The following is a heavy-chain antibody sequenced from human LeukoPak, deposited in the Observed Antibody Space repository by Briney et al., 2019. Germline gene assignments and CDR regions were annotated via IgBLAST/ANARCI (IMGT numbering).Heavy chain of an antibody. J-gene: IGHJ4*02. V-gene: IGHV4-34*01. Sequence: SETLSLTCAVHGGSFSGYYWSWIRQPPGKGLEWIGEINHSGSTNYNPSLKSRVTISVDTSKNQFSLKLSSVTAADTAAYYCARGPFDYWGQGTLVTVSS. CDR3: ARGPFDY. CDR1: GGSFSGYY. CDR2: INHSGST.